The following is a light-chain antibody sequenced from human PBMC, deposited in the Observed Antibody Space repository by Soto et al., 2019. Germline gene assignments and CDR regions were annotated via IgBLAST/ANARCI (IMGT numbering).Light chain of an antibody. V-gene: IGKV2-28*01. CDR3: MQSLQTPPWT. CDR2: LTS. J-gene: IGKJ1*01. CDR1: QSLLQTNGYTY. Sequence: DIVMTQSPLSPPVTPGEPASISCRSSQSLLQTNGYTYLDWYLQKPGQSPQLLIYLTSIRASGVPDRFSGSGSGTEFTLKISKVEAEDVGVYYCMQSLQTPPWTFGPGTKVEFK.